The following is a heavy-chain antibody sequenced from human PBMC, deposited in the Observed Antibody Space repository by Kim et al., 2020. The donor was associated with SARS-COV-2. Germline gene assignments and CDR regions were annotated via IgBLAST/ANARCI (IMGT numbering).Heavy chain of an antibody. V-gene: IGHV3-53*01. CDR3: ARPIVTVTFYLDY. CDR2: IYTGGEQ. J-gene: IGHJ4*02. D-gene: IGHD2-21*02. CDR1: GFSVSFIY. Sequence: GGSLRLSCAVSGFSVSFIYMSWVRQAPGKGLEWVSIIYTGGEQYYSDSVQGRFIVSSDSSRNTVYLQMNSPRADDMAVYFCARPIVTVTFYLDYWGQGTL.